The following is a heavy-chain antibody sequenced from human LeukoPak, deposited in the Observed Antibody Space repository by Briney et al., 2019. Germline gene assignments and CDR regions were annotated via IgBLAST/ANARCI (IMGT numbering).Heavy chain of an antibody. CDR3: ARGIRD. V-gene: IGHV4-34*01. CDR2: INHSGST. CDR1: GGSFSGYY. J-gene: IGHJ4*02. Sequence: SETLSLTCAVYGGSFSGYYWSWIRQPPGKGLEWIGGINHSGSTNYNPSLKSRVTISVDTSKNQFSLKLSSVTAADTAVYYCARGIRDWGQGTLVTVSS. D-gene: IGHD3-3*02.